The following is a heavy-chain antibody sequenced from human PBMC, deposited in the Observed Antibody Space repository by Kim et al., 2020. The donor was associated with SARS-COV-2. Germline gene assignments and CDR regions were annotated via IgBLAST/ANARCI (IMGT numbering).Heavy chain of an antibody. Sequence: GGSLRLSCTASGFTFTNYGMTWVRQAPGKGLEWVSTVGTGGGQYYADSVKGRFTVSRDNSKNTLYLQMNSLRPDDTAVYYCAKGGGATWFDYWGQGTLVT. CDR2: VGTGGGQ. D-gene: IGHD1-26*01. J-gene: IGHJ4*02. CDR1: GFTFTNYG. V-gene: IGHV3-23*01. CDR3: AKGGGATWFDY.